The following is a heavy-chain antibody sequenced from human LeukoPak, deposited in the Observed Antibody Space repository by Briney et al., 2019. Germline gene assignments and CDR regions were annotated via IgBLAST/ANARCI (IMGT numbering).Heavy chain of an antibody. CDR2: IYYSGST. CDR1: GGSISSYY. V-gene: IGHV4-59*01. D-gene: IGHD3-22*01. CDR3: ARDKSGYDSSGYYLSRGDWFDP. Sequence: PSETLSLTCTVSGGSISSYYWSWLRQPPGKGLEWIGYIYYSGSTNYNPSLKSRVTISVDTSKNQFSLRLSSVTAADTAVYYCARDKSGYDSSGYYLSRGDWFDPWGQGTLVTVSS. J-gene: IGHJ5*02.